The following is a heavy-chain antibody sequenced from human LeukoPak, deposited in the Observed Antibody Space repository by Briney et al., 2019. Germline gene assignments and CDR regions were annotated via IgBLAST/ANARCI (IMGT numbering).Heavy chain of an antibody. J-gene: IGHJ3*02. V-gene: IGHV5-51*01. CDR2: IYAGDADT. CDR3: ARLGYGAGAFDI. D-gene: IGHD3-10*01. Sequence: GESLKISCKGSGYSFTSFWIGWVRQMPGKGLEWMGIIYAGDADTGYSPSFQGQVTISADKSISTAYLQWSSLKASDTAIYYCARLGYGAGAFDIWGQGTMVTVSS. CDR1: GYSFTSFW.